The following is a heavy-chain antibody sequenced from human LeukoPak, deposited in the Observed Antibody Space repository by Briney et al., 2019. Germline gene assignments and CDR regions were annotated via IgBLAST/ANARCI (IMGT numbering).Heavy chain of an antibody. CDR3: ARGVSLESGNFQY. CDR2: LNGVGCVK. V-gene: IGHV3-74*01. Sequence: GGSLRLSCAASGFTFSNYRLHWVRQAPGKGLVWVSLLNGVGCVKNYADSVEGRFTITRDNTRNTLYLQMSILRAEDTTVYYCARGVSLESGNFQYWGQGTLVTVSS. CDR1: GFTFSNYR. D-gene: IGHD3-3*01. J-gene: IGHJ1*01.